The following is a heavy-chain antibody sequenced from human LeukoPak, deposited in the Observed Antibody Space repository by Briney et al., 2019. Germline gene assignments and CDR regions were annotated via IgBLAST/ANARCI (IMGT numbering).Heavy chain of an antibody. D-gene: IGHD2-15*01. CDR1: GFTFSSYS. Sequence: NPGGSLRLSCAASGFTFSSYSMYWVRQAPGKGLEWVSSISSSSSYIYYADSVKGRFTISRDNAKNSLYLQMNSLRAEDTAVYYCAREVSENIVVVVAPGHFDYWGQGTLVTVSS. CDR3: AREVSENIVVVVAPGHFDY. J-gene: IGHJ4*02. CDR2: ISSSSSYI. V-gene: IGHV3-21*01.